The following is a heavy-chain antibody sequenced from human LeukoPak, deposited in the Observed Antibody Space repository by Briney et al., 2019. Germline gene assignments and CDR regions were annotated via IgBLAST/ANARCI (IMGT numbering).Heavy chain of an antibody. J-gene: IGHJ4*02. V-gene: IGHV3-30*18. CDR1: GFTFRSYG. D-gene: IGHD6-13*01. CDR2: ISYEGSKK. Sequence: GGSLRLSCAASGFTFRSYGMHWVRQAPGKGLAWVAVISYEGSKKYHADSVKGRFTISRDNSKNTMYLQMNSLRAEDTAVYYCAKDRSSSWSFDDWGQGTLVTVSA. CDR3: AKDRSSSWSFDD.